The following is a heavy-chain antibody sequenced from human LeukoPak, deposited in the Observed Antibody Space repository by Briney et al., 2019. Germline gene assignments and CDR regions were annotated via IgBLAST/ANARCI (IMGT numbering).Heavy chain of an antibody. D-gene: IGHD3-22*01. Sequence: GGSLRLSCAASGFTFSSYGMHWVRQAPGKGLEWVAVISYGGSIEYYADSVKGRFSISRDNSKNTLYLQMNSLRAEDTALYYCAKGVSSGCFDSWGQGTLVTVSS. J-gene: IGHJ4*02. CDR3: AKGVSSGCFDS. V-gene: IGHV3-30*18. CDR1: GFTFSSYG. CDR2: ISYGGSIE.